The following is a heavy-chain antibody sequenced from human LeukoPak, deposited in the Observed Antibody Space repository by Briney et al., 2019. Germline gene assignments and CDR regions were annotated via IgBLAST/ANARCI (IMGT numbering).Heavy chain of an antibody. CDR2: IYYSGNS. J-gene: IGHJ5*02. V-gene: IGHV4-31*03. D-gene: IGHD2-8*01. CDR1: GGSISGDGQY. CDR3: ARVIVSYRYDANWFDP. Sequence: SETLSLTCTVSGGSISGDGQYWSWIRQHQGKGLEWIGYIYYSGNSYYNPSLKSRVTISADTSENQFSLQLNSVTAADTAVYYCARVIVSYRYDANWFDPWGQGTLVTVSS.